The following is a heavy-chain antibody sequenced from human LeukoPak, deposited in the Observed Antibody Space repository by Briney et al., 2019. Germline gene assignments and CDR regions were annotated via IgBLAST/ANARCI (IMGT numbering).Heavy chain of an antibody. D-gene: IGHD1-20*01. J-gene: IGHJ4*02. CDR3: VPLNWNPPGDFDR. V-gene: IGHV3-30*03. CDR2: ISYDGSNK. Sequence: GGSLRLSCAASGFTFSSYGMHWVRQAPGKGLEWVAVISYDGSNKYYADSVKGRFTISRDNSKNTLYLQMNSLRVEDTAVYYCVPLNWNPPGDFDRWGQGTLVTVSS. CDR1: GFTFSSYG.